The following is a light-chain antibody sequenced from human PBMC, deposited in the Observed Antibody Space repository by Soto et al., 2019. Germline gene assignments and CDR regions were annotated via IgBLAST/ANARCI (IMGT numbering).Light chain of an antibody. CDR2: GAS. Sequence: EIVMTQSPATLPVSPGERATLSCRASQSVSSNLVWYQQKPGQAPRLLIYGASTRATGIPARFSGSGSGTEFTLTINSLQSEDFAVYYCQQYNNWVTFGGGTKVDI. J-gene: IGKJ4*01. CDR1: QSVSSN. CDR3: QQYNNWVT. V-gene: IGKV3-15*01.